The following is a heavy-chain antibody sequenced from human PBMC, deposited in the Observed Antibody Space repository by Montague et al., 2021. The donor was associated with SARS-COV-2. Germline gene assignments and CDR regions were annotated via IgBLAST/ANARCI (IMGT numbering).Heavy chain of an antibody. CDR1: GFTFSSYY. CDR2: ISGSSSYI. D-gene: IGHD6-19*01. V-gene: IGHV3-21*01. Sequence: SLRLSCAASGFTFSSYYMNWVRQAPGKGLEWVSSISGSSSYIYYADSVKGRSTISRDNAKNPLYLQMNSLRAEDTAVYYCARDLPSFFLGIAVDGPFDPWGQGTLVTVSS. J-gene: IGHJ5*02. CDR3: ARDLPSFFLGIAVDGPFDP.